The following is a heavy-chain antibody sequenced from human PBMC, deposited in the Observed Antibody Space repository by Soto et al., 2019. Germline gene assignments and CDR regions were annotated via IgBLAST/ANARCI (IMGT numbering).Heavy chain of an antibody. Sequence: GESLKISCKVSGYIFTSYWIGWVRQMPGKGLEWMGIIYPGNSDTRYSPSFQGQVTISADMSISTAYLQWSSLKASDTARYYCARHPAMATIDYWGQGTLVTVSS. J-gene: IGHJ4*02. CDR3: ARHPAMATIDY. CDR2: IYPGNSDT. D-gene: IGHD5-12*01. V-gene: IGHV5-51*01. CDR1: GYIFTSYW.